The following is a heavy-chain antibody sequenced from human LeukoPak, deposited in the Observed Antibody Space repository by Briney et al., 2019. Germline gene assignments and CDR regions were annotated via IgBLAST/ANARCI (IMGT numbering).Heavy chain of an antibody. Sequence: PGGSLRLSCAASGFTFSSYEMNWVRQAPGKGLEWVSYISSSGSTIYYADSVKGRFTISRDNAKNSLYLQMNSLRAEDTAVYYCATDRGVGAKDYNWFDPWGQGTLVTVSS. J-gene: IGHJ5*02. D-gene: IGHD1-26*01. CDR3: ATDRGVGAKDYNWFDP. CDR1: GFTFSSYE. CDR2: ISSSGSTI. V-gene: IGHV3-48*03.